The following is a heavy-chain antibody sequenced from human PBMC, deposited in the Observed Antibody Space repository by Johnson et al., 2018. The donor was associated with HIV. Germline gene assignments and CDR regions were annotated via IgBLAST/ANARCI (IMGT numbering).Heavy chain of an antibody. CDR2: ISYDGSNK. CDR3: AREGDDLDAFDI. CDR1: GFTFSSYG. V-gene: IGHV3-30*03. Sequence: QMQLVESGGGVVQPGRSLRLSCAASGFTFSSYGMHWVRQAPGKGLEWVAVISYDGSNKYYADSVKGRFTISRDNSKNTLYLQMNSLRVEDTAVYYCAREGDDLDAFDIWGQGTMVTVSS. J-gene: IGHJ3*02.